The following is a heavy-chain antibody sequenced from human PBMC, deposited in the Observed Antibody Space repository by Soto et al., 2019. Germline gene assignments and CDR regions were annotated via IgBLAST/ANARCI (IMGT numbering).Heavy chain of an antibody. V-gene: IGHV4-4*07. CDR3: VRDWSGGGCLSDYDMSV. Sequence: QGQLQESGPGLVKPSETLSLTCTVSGDSIRNFYWSWIRQPAGKGLEWIGRIYSSGSTDYNASLKTLISMSVDMSNNKVFLRLTSMTAEDTAVYYCVRDWSGGGCLSDYDMSVCGQGTTVTVAS. CDR2: IYSSGST. J-gene: IGHJ6*02. CDR1: GDSIRNFY. D-gene: IGHD2-15*01.